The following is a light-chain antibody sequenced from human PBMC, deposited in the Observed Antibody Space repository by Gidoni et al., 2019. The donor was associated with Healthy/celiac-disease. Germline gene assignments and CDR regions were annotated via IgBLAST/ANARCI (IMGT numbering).Light chain of an antibody. CDR2: AAS. J-gene: IGKJ4*01. CDR1: QSMCSY. CDR3: HQSYSTLT. V-gene: IGKV1-39*01. Sequence: DIQMTQSPSALSASVGDRVTITCRASQSMCSYLNLYQPNPGTAPQLLIYAASSLQSGVPSRFSGSGSGSDFTLTISSLQPLAFSSYYCHQSYSTLTFGGXTKVDIK.